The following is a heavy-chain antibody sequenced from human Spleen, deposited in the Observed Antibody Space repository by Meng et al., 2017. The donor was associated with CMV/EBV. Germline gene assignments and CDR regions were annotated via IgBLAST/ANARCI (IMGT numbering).Heavy chain of an antibody. J-gene: IGHJ4*02. V-gene: IGHV3-7*01. D-gene: IGHD3-3*01. CDR2: IKQDGSET. Sequence: GESLKISCAASGFNFSSYWMSWVRQAPGKGLEWVANIKQDGSETYYVDSVKGRFTISRDNAKNSLYLQMNSLRAEDTAVYYCAKVLAYYDFWSAYYVGYFDYWGQGTLVTVSS. CDR3: AKVLAYYDFWSAYYVGYFDY. CDR1: GFNFSSYW.